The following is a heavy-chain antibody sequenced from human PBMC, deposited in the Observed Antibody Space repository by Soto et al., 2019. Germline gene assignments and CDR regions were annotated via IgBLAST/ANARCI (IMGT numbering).Heavy chain of an antibody. J-gene: IGHJ5*02. V-gene: IGHV3-23*01. D-gene: IGHD1-1*01. CDR3: AKAGTYCTTTTCQFHT. CDR2: ISGSGNEI. CDR1: GFTFNLCA. Sequence: EVQLLESGGGLAQPGGSLRLSCAASGFTFNLCALSWVRQAPGKGLEWVSSISGSGNEIYYADSVKGRFTISRDNSKNTLFLQMDSLRSEDTAFYYCAKAGTYCTTTTCQFHTWGRGTLVTVSS.